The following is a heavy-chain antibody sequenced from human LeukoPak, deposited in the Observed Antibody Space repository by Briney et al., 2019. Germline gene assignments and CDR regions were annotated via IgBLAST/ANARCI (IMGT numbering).Heavy chain of an antibody. CDR1: GFTFSSYG. CDR3: TRDRLMVRGVIGAFDI. J-gene: IGHJ3*02. CDR2: IKSKTDGGTT. Sequence: GRSLRLSCAASGFTFSSYGMHWVRQAPGKGLEWVGRIKSKTDGGTTDYAAPVKGRFTISRDDSKNTLYLQMNSLKTEDTAVYYCTRDRLMVRGVIGAFDIWGQGTMVTVSS. D-gene: IGHD3-10*01. V-gene: IGHV3-15*01.